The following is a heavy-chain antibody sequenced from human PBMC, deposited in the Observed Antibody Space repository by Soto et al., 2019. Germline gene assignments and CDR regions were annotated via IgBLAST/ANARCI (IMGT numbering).Heavy chain of an antibody. D-gene: IGHD3-22*01. V-gene: IGHV1-24*01. Sequence: GASVKVSCKVSGSSLLESSMHWVRQAPGKELEWVGGYDPEENKTIYAQKFLGRVTMTEDTSTDTGYVELSSLRSDDTAVYYCARRSYYYDSSGSHAFDIWGQGTMVTVSS. CDR1: GSSLLESS. CDR2: YDPEENKT. CDR3: ARRSYYYDSSGSHAFDI. J-gene: IGHJ3*02.